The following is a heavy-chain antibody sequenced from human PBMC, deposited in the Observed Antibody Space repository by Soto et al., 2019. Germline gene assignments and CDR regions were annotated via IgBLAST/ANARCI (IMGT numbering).Heavy chain of an antibody. CDR1: GFTFSSYA. Sequence: GGSLRLSCAASGFTFSSYAMHWVRQAPGKGLEWVAVISYDGSNKYYADSVEGRFTISRDNSKNTLYLQMNSLRAEDTAVYYCARDSVGRKHYYYGMDVWGQGTTVTVSS. V-gene: IGHV3-30-3*01. J-gene: IGHJ6*02. CDR3: ARDSVGRKHYYYGMDV. CDR2: ISYDGSNK.